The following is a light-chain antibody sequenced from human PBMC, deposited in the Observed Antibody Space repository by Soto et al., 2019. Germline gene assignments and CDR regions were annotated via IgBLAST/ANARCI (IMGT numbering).Light chain of an antibody. J-gene: IGKJ3*01. CDR2: AAS. CDR1: QSISSY. CDR3: HRSYNTPRST. V-gene: IGKV1-39*01. Sequence: DIQMTQSPSSLSASVGDRVTITCRASQSISSYLNWYQQKPGKAPKLLIYAASSLQSGVPSRFSGSGSGTDFTLTISSLQPEDFATYYFHRSYNTPRSTFGPGTKVDIK.